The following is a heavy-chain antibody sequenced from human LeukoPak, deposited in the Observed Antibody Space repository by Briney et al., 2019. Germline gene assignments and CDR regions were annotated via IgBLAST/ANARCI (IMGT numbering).Heavy chain of an antibody. CDR1: GISFMSSA. V-gene: IGHV1-58*01. Sequence: GTSVKVSCKASGISFMSSAVQWVRQARGQRLEWKGWIVVGSGVTNYAQKFLERVTITRDMSTSTVFMELSSLRSEDTALYNCAAEKRLYCSGGACYPDAFDIWGQGTMVTVSS. CDR3: AAEKRLYCSGGACYPDAFDI. CDR2: IVVGSGVT. D-gene: IGHD2-15*01. J-gene: IGHJ3*02.